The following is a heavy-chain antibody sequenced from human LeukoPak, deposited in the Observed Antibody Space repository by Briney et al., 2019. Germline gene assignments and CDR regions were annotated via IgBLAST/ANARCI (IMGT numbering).Heavy chain of an antibody. CDR1: GYTFTDYY. CDR2: INPNSGGT. Sequence: ASVKVSCKASGYTFTDYYMHWVRQAPGQGLEWMGWINPNSGGTNYAQKFQGWVTMTRDTSISTAYMELSRLRSDDTAVYYCARGLYYGDYYYYYGMDVWGQGTTVTVSS. D-gene: IGHD4-17*01. CDR3: ARGLYYGDYYYYYGMDV. V-gene: IGHV1-2*04. J-gene: IGHJ6*02.